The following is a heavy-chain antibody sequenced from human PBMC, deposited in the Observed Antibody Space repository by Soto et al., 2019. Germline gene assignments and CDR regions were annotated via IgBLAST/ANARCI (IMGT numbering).Heavy chain of an antibody. J-gene: IGHJ4*02. CDR2: IYHSGST. CDR3: ARHGGYTYGSHHFDS. CDR1: GGSISSSTSY. Sequence: QLQLQESGPGLVKPSETLSLTCTVSGGSISSSTSYWGWIRQPPGKGLEWIGTIYHSGSTYYNPSLESRVTISIDTSKKQFSLKLSSVTAADTAVYYCARHGGYTYGSHHFDSWGQGTLVTVSS. V-gene: IGHV4-39*01. D-gene: IGHD5-18*01.